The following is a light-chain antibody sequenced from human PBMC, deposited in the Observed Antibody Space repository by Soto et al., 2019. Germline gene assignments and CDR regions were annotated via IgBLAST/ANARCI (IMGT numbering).Light chain of an antibody. CDR3: CSYAGSNNYV. Sequence: QSALTQPPSASGSFGQSVTISCTGTSSDVGGYKYVSWYQQHPSKAPKLMIYEVSKRPSGVPDRFSGSKSGNTASLTVSGLQAEDGADYYCCSYAGSNNYVFGSGTKVTVL. V-gene: IGLV2-8*01. J-gene: IGLJ1*01. CDR2: EVS. CDR1: SSDVGGYKY.